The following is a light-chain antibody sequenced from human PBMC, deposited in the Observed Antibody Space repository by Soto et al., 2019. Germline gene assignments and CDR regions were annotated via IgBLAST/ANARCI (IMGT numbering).Light chain of an antibody. Sequence: QSVLTQPASVSGSPGQSITISCTGTSSDVGGYNYVSWYQQHPSKAPKLMIYDVSIRPSGVSNRFSGSKSGNTASLTISGLQAEDEADYYCSSYTSSSTLDVFGTGTKVTVL. CDR3: SSYTSSSTLDV. CDR2: DVS. J-gene: IGLJ1*01. V-gene: IGLV2-14*01. CDR1: SSDVGGYNY.